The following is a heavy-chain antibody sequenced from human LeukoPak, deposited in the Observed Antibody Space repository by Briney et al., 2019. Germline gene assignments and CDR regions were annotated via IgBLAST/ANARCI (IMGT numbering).Heavy chain of an antibody. J-gene: IGHJ6*03. D-gene: IGHD3-3*01. CDR2: IYTSGST. CDR3: ARDSGGYYDLYYYMDV. CDR1: GGSISSGSYY. Sequence: SETLSLTCTVSGGSISSGSYYWSWIRQPAGKGLEWIGRIYTSGSTNYNPSLKSRVTISVDTSKNQFSLKLSSVTAADTAVYYCARDSGGYYDLYYYMDVWGKGTTVTVSS. V-gene: IGHV4-61*02.